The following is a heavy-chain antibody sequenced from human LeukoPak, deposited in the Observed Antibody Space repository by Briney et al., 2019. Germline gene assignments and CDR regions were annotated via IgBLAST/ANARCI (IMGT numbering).Heavy chain of an antibody. Sequence: ASVKVSCKASGGTFSSYAISWVRQAPGQGLEWMGRIIPIFGTANYAQKFQGRVTITADESTSTAYMELSSLRSEDTAVYYCARAHYDILTGYKVYYYYGMDVWGQGTTVTVSS. D-gene: IGHD3-9*01. J-gene: IGHJ6*02. CDR2: IIPIFGTA. CDR1: GGTFSSYA. CDR3: ARAHYDILTGYKVYYYYGMDV. V-gene: IGHV1-69*15.